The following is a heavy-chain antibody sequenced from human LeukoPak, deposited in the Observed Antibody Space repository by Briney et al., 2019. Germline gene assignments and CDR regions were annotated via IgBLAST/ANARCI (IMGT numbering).Heavy chain of an antibody. D-gene: IGHD6-13*01. Sequence: SETLSLTCTVSGGSISSYYWSWIRQPPGKGLEWIGYIYYSGSTNYNPSLKSRVTIPVDTSKNQFSLKLSSVTAADTAVYYCARMAAAGTRPNWFDPWGQGTLVTVSS. CDR3: ARMAAAGTRPNWFDP. CDR1: GGSISSYY. CDR2: IYYSGST. J-gene: IGHJ5*02. V-gene: IGHV4-59*01.